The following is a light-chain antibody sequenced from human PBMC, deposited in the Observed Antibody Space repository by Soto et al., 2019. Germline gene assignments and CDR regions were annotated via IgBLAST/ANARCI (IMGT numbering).Light chain of an antibody. Sequence: EIVLTQSPATLSLSPGERATLSCRASQSVSSYLAWYQQKPGQAPRLLIYDASNRATGIPARFSGSGSGTDFTLPISSLEPEDFAVYSCQQRSNWPLTFGGGTK. CDR3: QQRSNWPLT. CDR1: QSVSSY. CDR2: DAS. V-gene: IGKV3-11*01. J-gene: IGKJ4*01.